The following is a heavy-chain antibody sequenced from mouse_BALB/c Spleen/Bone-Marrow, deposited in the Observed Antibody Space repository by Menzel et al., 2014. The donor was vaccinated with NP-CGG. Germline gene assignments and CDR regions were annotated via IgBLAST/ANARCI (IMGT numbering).Heavy chain of an antibody. V-gene: IGHV1-4*01. CDR1: GYTFTTYT. Sequence: VQLQQSGAELARPGASVKMSCKASGYTFTTYTIHWVKQRPGQGLEWIGYINPSSDYTHYNQKFKDKATLTADKSSSTAYMQLSSLTSEDSAVYYCARPYFYCYDCWGQGTTLTVSS. J-gene: IGHJ2*01. CDR2: INPSSDYT. CDR3: ARPYFYCYDC. D-gene: IGHD2-12*01.